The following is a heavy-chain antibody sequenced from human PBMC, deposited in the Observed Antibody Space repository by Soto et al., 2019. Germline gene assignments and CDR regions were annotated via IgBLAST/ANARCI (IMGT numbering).Heavy chain of an antibody. V-gene: IGHV1-69*13. Sequence: SVKVSCKASGGTFSSHAISWVRQAPGQGLEWMGGIIPIFGTANYAQKFQGRVTITAGESTSTAYMELSSLRSEDTAVYYCARMDTMTTVTTGLDYWGQGTLVTVSS. J-gene: IGHJ4*02. CDR2: IIPIFGTA. CDR3: ARMDTMTTVTTGLDY. D-gene: IGHD4-17*01. CDR1: GGTFSSHA.